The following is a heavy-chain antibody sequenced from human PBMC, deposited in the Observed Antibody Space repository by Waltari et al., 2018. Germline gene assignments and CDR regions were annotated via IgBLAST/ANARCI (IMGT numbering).Heavy chain of an antibody. D-gene: IGHD1-7*01. CDR1: GGSISSNY. V-gene: IGHV4-59*01. Sequence: QESGPGLVKPSETLSLNCTVSGGSISSNYWSWIRQPPGKGLEWIGYIYYSGSTNYNPSLKSRVTLSINTSKNQFSLKLTSVTAADTAVDYCASLGRYTWNYYAFDVWGQGTKVTVSS. CDR2: IYYSGST. CDR3: ASLGRYTWNYYAFDV. J-gene: IGHJ3*01.